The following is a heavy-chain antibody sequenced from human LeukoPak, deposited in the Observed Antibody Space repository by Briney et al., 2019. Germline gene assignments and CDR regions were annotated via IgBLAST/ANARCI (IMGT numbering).Heavy chain of an antibody. V-gene: IGHV5-51*01. Sequence: GESLKISCKGSGYSFTSYWIGWVRQMPGKGLEWMGIIYPGDSDTRYSPSFQGQVTISADKSISTAYLQWSSLKASDTAMYYCARRVGLLRYFVSSGNWFDPWGQGTLVTVSS. CDR2: IYPGDSDT. J-gene: IGHJ5*02. CDR1: GYSFTSYW. D-gene: IGHD3-9*01. CDR3: ARRVGLLRYFVSSGNWFDP.